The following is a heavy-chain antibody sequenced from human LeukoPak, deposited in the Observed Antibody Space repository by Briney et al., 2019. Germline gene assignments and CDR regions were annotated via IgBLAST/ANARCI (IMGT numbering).Heavy chain of an antibody. CDR3: ARGGLLWFGELSGSFDY. CDR1: GFTFDDYT. CDR2: ISWDGGST. V-gene: IGHV3-43*01. Sequence: KPGGSLRLSCAASGFTFDDYTMHWARQAPGKGLEWVSLISWDGGSTYYADSVKGRFTISRDNSKNSLYLQMNSLRAEDTALYYCARGGLLWFGELSGSFDYWGQGTLVTVSS. D-gene: IGHD3-10*01. J-gene: IGHJ4*02.